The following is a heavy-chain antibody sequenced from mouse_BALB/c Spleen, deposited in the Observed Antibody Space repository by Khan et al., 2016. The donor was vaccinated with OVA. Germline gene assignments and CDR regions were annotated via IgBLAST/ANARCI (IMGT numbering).Heavy chain of an antibody. CDR1: GFSLSRYN. Sequence: QVQLKESGPGLVAPSQSLSITCTVSGFSLSRYNIHWVRQPPGKGLEWLGMIWGGGGTDYNSTLKSRLSIRKDNSNSQVLLKMNSLQTDDTAMYYWAKAYYRYDGYYAMDYWGQGTSVTVSS. CDR3: AKAYYRYDGYYAMDY. V-gene: IGHV2-6-4*01. J-gene: IGHJ4*01. D-gene: IGHD2-14*01. CDR2: IWGGGGT.